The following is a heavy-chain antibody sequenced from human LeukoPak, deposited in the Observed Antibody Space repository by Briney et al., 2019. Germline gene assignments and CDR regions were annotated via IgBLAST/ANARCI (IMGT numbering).Heavy chain of an antibody. D-gene: IGHD1-26*01. CDR1: GYTFTSHY. CDR2: INPSGGST. V-gene: IGHV1-46*01. CDR3: ARLVPKNGVDS. Sequence: GASVKVSCKASGYTFTSHYMHWVRQAPGQWLEWMGIINPSGGSTSYAQKFQGRVTMTRDTSTSTVYMEPSSLRSEDTAVYYCARLVPKNGVDSWGQGTLVTVSS. J-gene: IGHJ4*02.